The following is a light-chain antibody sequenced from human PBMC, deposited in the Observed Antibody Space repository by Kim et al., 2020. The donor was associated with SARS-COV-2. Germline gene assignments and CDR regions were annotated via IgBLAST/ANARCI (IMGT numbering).Light chain of an antibody. CDR2: GAS. CDR1: QSISVS. Sequence: SVSPGERATLSCRASQSISVSLAWYQQKPGRAPRLLISGASTRATGIPARFSGSGSGTEFTLSISSLQSEDFAVYYCQQYNNWPYTVGQGTKLEI. J-gene: IGKJ2*01. V-gene: IGKV3-15*01. CDR3: QQYNNWPYT.